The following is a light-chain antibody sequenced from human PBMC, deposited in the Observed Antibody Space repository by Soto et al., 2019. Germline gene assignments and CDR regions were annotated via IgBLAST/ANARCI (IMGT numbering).Light chain of an antibody. CDR2: EVS. CDR1: SSDVGGYDF. V-gene: IGLV2-8*01. J-gene: IGLJ2*01. Sequence: QSALTQPPSASGSPGQSVTISCTGTSSDVGGYDFVSWYQQHPGKAPKILIYEVSKRASGVPDRFSGSKSGNTASLTVSGLQPDDEADDYCNSYGGNTNVVFGGGTKLTVL. CDR3: NSYGGNTNVV.